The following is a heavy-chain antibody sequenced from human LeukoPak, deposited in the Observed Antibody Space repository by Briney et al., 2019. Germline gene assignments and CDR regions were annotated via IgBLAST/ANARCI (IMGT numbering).Heavy chain of an antibody. Sequence: GGSLRLSCAASGFTFSNYVMSWVRQAPGKGLDWVSAISGSGGSTYYADSVKGRFTISRDNSKNTLYLQMNSLRAEDTALYYCARAAAVSGAFRDNWFDPWGQGTLVTVSS. CDR1: GFTFSNYV. V-gene: IGHV3-23*01. D-gene: IGHD6-13*01. J-gene: IGHJ5*02. CDR2: ISGSGGST. CDR3: ARAAAVSGAFRDNWFDP.